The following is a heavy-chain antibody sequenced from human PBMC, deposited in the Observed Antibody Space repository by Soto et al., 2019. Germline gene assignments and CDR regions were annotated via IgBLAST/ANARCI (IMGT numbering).Heavy chain of an antibody. CDR2: IYYSGST. D-gene: IGHD3-10*02. Sequence: SETLSLTCTVSGGSMSSYYWSWIRQPPGKGLEWIGYIYYSGSTNYNPSLKSRVTMSVDTPKNQFSLKLSSVTAADTAVYYCARRGYGRGFPHHYVMAVWAQGTTVPVS. CDR3: ARRGYGRGFPHHYVMAV. CDR1: GGSMSSYY. J-gene: IGHJ6*02. V-gene: IGHV4-59*01.